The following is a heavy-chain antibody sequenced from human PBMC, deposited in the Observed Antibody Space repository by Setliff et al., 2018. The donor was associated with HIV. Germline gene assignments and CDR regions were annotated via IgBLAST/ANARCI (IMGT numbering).Heavy chain of an antibody. Sequence: ASVKVSCKPSGYSFTNHYMHWVRQAPGQGLEWMGVINPTGGSTRNTQKFQGRVAMTRDTSTSTVYMELSILRSEDTAVYYCASAGAWQRNALDIWGQGTMVTVSS. D-gene: IGHD5-12*01. CDR3: ASAGAWQRNALDI. V-gene: IGHV1-46*01. CDR1: GYSFTNHY. CDR2: INPTGGST. J-gene: IGHJ3*02.